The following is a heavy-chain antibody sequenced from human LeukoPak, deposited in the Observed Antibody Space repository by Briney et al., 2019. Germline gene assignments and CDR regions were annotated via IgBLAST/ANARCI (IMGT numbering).Heavy chain of an antibody. D-gene: IGHD2-2*01. CDR3: ARGGLKGYCSSTSCYGIDY. J-gene: IGHJ4*02. V-gene: IGHV3-11*01. Sequence: GGSLRLSCAASGFTFSDYYMSWIRQAPGKGLEWVSYISSSGSTIYYADSVKGRFTISRDNAKNSLYLQMNSLRAEDTAVYYCARGGLKGYCSSTSCYGIDYWGQGTLVTVSS. CDR1: GFTFSDYY. CDR2: ISSSGSTI.